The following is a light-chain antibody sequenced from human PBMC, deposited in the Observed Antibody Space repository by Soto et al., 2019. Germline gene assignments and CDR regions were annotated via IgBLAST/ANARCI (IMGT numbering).Light chain of an antibody. CDR3: QQRNYWLS. J-gene: IGKJ4*01. CDR2: YAS. CDR1: ERVGNN. Sequence: FVLTHSPATLSLSPGERATLSCRARERVGNNVVWYQQKPGQAARLRISYASTRAAGIPARFSGSGSGTDFTLTISSLEPEDFAIYYCQQRNYWLSFGGGTTVDIK. V-gene: IGKV3-11*01.